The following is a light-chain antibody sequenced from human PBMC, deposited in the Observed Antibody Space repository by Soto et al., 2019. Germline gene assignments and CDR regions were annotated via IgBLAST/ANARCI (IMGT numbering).Light chain of an antibody. CDR1: QSISSY. V-gene: IGKV1-39*01. CDR3: QQSYSTLIT. J-gene: IGKJ5*01. CDR2: AAS. Sequence: DIQMTQSPSSLSASVGDRVTITCRASQSISSYLNWYQQKPGKDPKLLIYAASSLQSGVPSRFSGSGSGTDFTLTISSLQPEDFATYYCQQSYSTLITFGQGKRLEIK.